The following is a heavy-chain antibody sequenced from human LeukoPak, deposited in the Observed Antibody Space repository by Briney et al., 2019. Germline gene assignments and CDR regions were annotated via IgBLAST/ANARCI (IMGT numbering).Heavy chain of an antibody. D-gene: IGHD3-3*01. J-gene: IGHJ6*02. Sequence: QPGRSLRLSCAASGFTFDDYAMHWVRQAPGKGLEWVSGISWNSGSICYADSVKGRFTISRDNAKNSLYLQMNSLRAEDTALYYCAKDIRAIFGVVIRNPALSIVPYGMDVWGQGTTVTVSS. CDR1: GFTFDDYA. CDR3: AKDIRAIFGVVIRNPALSIVPYGMDV. V-gene: IGHV3-9*01. CDR2: ISWNSGSI.